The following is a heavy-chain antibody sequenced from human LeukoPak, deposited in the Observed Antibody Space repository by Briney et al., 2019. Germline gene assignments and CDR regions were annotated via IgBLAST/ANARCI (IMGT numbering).Heavy chain of an antibody. CDR3: ASELRYFDWISTPYFDY. V-gene: IGHV3-21*01. CDR1: GFTFSSYS. Sequence: PGGSLRLSCAASGFTFSSYSMNWVRQAPGKGLEWVSSISSSSSYIYYADSVKGRFTISRDNAKNSLYLQMNSLRAEDTAVYYCASELRYFDWISTPYFDYWGQGTLVTVSS. CDR2: ISSSSSYI. D-gene: IGHD3-9*01. J-gene: IGHJ4*02.